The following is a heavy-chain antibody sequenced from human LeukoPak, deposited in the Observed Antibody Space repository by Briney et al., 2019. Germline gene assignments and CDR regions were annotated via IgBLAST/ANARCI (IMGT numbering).Heavy chain of an antibody. J-gene: IGHJ4*02. Sequence: ASVKVSYKASGGTFSSYAISWVRQAPGQGLERMGGIIPIFGTANYAQKFQGRVTITADESTSTAYMELSSLRSEDTAVYYCARERSGDSSGYLDYWGQGTLVTVSS. V-gene: IGHV1-69*13. D-gene: IGHD3-22*01. CDR2: IIPIFGTA. CDR1: GGTFSSYA. CDR3: ARERSGDSSGYLDY.